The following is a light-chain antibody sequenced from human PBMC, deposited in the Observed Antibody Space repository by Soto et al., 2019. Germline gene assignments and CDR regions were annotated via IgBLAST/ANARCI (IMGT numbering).Light chain of an antibody. J-gene: IGKJ4*01. Sequence: DIVMTQSPDSLAVSLGERATINCKSSQSVLYSSNNKNYLAWYQQKPGQPPKLLIYWASTRESGVPDRFSGSGSGTDFPLTIRSLQAEDVAVYYCQQYYSNPPTFGGGTKVEIK. CDR3: QQYYSNPPT. CDR2: WAS. CDR1: QSVLYSSNNKNY. V-gene: IGKV4-1*01.